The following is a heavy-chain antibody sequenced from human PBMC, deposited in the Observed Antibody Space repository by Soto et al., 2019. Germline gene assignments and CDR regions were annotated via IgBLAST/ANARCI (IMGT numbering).Heavy chain of an antibody. CDR3: AGSPMVRGVINY. J-gene: IGHJ4*02. Sequence: QVQLVQSGAEVKKPGASVKVSCKASGYTFTSYDINWVRQATGQGLEWMGWMNPNSGNTGYAQKFQGRVTMNRNTSISTDYMELSSLRSEDPAVYYCAGSPMVRGVINYWGQGTLVTVSS. V-gene: IGHV1-8*01. CDR2: MNPNSGNT. CDR1: GYTFTSYD. D-gene: IGHD3-10*01.